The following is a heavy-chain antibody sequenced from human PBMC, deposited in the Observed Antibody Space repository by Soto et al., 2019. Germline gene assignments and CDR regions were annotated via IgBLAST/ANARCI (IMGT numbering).Heavy chain of an antibody. CDR3: ARDGPPEDFWSGYYTGYHGMDV. V-gene: IGHV4-31*03. Sequence: SETLSLTCTVSGGSISSGGYYWSWIRQHPGKGLEWIGYIYYSGSTYYNPSLKSRVTISVDTSKNQFSLKLSSVTAADTAVYYCARDGPPEDFWSGYYTGYHGMDVWGQGTTVTVSS. CDR1: GGSISSGGYY. D-gene: IGHD3-3*01. J-gene: IGHJ6*02. CDR2: IYYSGST.